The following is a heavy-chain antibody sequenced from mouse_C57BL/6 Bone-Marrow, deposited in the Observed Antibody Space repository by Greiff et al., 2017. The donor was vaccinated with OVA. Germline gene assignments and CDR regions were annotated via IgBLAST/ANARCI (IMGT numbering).Heavy chain of an antibody. D-gene: IGHD4-1*01. CDR3: AREGVTGTDWYFDV. V-gene: IGHV1-55*01. J-gene: IGHJ1*03. CDR1: GYTFTSYW. CDR2: IYPGSGST. Sequence: VQLQQPGAELVKPGASVKMSCKASGYTFTSYWITWVKQRPGQGLEWIGDIYPGSGSTNYNEKFKSKATLTVDKSSSTAYMQLSSLTSEDSAVYYCAREGVTGTDWYFDVWGTGTTVTVSS.